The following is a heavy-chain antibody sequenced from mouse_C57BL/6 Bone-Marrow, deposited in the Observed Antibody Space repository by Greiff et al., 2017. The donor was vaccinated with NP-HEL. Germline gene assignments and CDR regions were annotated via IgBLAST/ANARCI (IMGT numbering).Heavy chain of an antibody. D-gene: IGHD1-1*01. V-gene: IGHV8-12*01. CDR1: GFSLSTSGMG. Sequence: QVTLKVSGPGILQSSQTLSLTCSFSGFSLSTSGMGVSWIRQPSGKGLEWLAHIYWDDDKRYNPSLKSRLTISKDTSRNQVFLKITSVDTADTATYYCARRRYYYGSSFYYYAMDYWGQGTSVTVSS. J-gene: IGHJ4*01. CDR2: IYWDDDK. CDR3: ARRRYYYGSSFYYYAMDY.